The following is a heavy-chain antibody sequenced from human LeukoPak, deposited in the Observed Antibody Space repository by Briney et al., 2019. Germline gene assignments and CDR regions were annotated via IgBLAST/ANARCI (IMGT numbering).Heavy chain of an antibody. CDR2: IYYSGST. CDR1: GGSISSYY. J-gene: IGHJ4*02. V-gene: IGHV4-59*01. CDR3: ARAHNILTGFDH. Sequence: SETLSLTCTVSGGSISSYYWSWIRQPPGKGLEWIGYIYYSGSTNYNPSLKSRVTISVDTSKNQVSLKLNSVTAADTAVYYCARAHNILTGFDHWGQGTLVTVSS. D-gene: IGHD3-9*01.